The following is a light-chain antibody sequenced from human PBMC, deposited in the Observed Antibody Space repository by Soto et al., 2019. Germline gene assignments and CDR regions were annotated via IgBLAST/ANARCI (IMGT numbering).Light chain of an antibody. CDR2: GAS. CDR3: QHYGASPYT. CDR1: QSISNSY. V-gene: IGKV3-20*01. Sequence: EIVLTQSPGTLSLSPGQRATLSCRASQSISNSYLAWYQHKPGQPPRPLIHGASTRATGIPDRFSGSQSGTDFTLTISRLEPEDSAVFYCQHYGASPYTFGLGTKLEIK. J-gene: IGKJ2*01.